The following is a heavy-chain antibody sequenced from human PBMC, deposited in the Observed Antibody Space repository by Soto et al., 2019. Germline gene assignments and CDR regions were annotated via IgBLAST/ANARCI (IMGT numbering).Heavy chain of an antibody. CDR2: INPNSGDT. CDR3: ARDARGTRGFDEMDI. V-gene: IGHV1-2*02. CDR1: GYIFTGYH. D-gene: IGHD3-9*01. Sequence: ASVKVSWKASGYIFTGYHIHWVRQAPGRGLECMGWINPNSGDTEYAQNFQGRVTMTRDTSFNLVYMEMSGLMSDDTAVYYCARDARGTRGFDEMDIWGQGTTVTVPS. J-gene: IGHJ6*02.